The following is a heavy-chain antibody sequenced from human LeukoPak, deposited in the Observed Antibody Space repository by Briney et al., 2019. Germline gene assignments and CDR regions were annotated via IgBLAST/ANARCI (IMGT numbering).Heavy chain of an antibody. V-gene: IGHV1-24*01. J-gene: IGHJ4*02. CDR2: FDPEDGET. D-gene: IGHD4-17*01. CDR1: GYTLTELS. Sequence: ASVKVSCKVSGYTLTELSMHWVRQAPGKGLEWMGGFDPEDGETIYAQKFQGRVTMTEDTSTDTAYMELRSLRSDDTAVYYCARERTVRAPIDYWGQGTLVTVSS. CDR3: ARERTVRAPIDY.